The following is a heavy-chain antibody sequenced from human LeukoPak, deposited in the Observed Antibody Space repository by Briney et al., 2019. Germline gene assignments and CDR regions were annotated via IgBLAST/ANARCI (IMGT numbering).Heavy chain of an antibody. CDR3: ADSYSSSWYLLDY. D-gene: IGHD6-13*01. Sequence: AGGSLRLSCAASGFTFSSYAMHWVRQAPGKGLEWVAVISYDGSNKYYADSVKGRFTISRDNSKNTLYLQMNSLRAEDTAVYYCADSYSSSWYLLDYWGQGTLVTVSS. J-gene: IGHJ4*02. CDR2: ISYDGSNK. CDR1: GFTFSSYA. V-gene: IGHV3-30-3*01.